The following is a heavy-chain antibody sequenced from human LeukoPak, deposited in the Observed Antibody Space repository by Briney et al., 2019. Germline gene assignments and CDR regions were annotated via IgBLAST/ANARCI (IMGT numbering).Heavy chain of an antibody. V-gene: IGHV1-18*01. D-gene: IGHD3-22*01. CDR3: ARVDGYYPSHWYFDL. Sequence: ASVTVSCKASGYTFTSYGISWVRQAPGQGLEWMGWISAYNGNTNYAQKLQGRVTMTTDTSTSTAYMELRSLRSDGTAVYYCARVDGYYPSHWYFDLWGRGTLVTVSS. CDR1: GYTFTSYG. CDR2: ISAYNGNT. J-gene: IGHJ2*01.